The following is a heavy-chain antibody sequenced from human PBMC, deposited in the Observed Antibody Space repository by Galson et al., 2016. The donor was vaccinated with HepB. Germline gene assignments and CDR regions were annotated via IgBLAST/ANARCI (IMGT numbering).Heavy chain of an antibody. CDR2: IFYFDNT. J-gene: IGHJ4*02. D-gene: IGHD3-10*01. V-gene: IGHV4-61*08. CDR3: ASDSTYGNF. Sequence: ETLSLTCTVSGASVSSTGYYWSWIRQPPGKGLEWIGYIFYFDNTNYNPSLKSRVTISVDTSKNQFSLKLNSVTAADTVVYYCASDSTYGNFWGQGTLATVSS. CDR1: GASVSSTGYY.